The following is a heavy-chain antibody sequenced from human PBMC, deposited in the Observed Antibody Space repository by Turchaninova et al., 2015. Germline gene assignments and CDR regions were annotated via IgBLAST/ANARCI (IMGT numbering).Heavy chain of an antibody. Sequence: QIPLKESGPPLVKPTQPPTLTSTLPGLPPTTDGVVVGWIRHAPGKALELVALIYWDDDKRYSPSLSSRLTITKDTSKNQVVLTLTNMDPVDTATYYCAHIRGGGNSPLFDYWGQGTLVTVSS. J-gene: IGHJ4*02. CDR2: IYWDDDK. V-gene: IGHV2-5*02. CDR3: AHIRGGGNSPLFDY. CDR1: GLPPTTDGVV. D-gene: IGHD4-23*01.